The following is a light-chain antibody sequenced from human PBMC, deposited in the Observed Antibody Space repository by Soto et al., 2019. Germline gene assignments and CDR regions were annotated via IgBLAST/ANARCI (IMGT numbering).Light chain of an antibody. CDR1: QSISSW. Sequence: DIQMTQSLSTLSASVGDRVTITCRASQSISSWLAWYQQKPRKAPKLLMYKASSLASGVRSRFSGSGSGTEFTVTMSGLQPAGFATYYCQEDNSYPWTCGRGTKVEIK. J-gene: IGKJ1*01. CDR2: KAS. CDR3: QEDNSYPWT. V-gene: IGKV1-5*03.